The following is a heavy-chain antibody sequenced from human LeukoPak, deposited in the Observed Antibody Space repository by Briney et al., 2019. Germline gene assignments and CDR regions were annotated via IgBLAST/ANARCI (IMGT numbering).Heavy chain of an antibody. Sequence: GGSLRLSCAASGFTLSSHEMNWVRQAPGKGLEWVSYITGSGGTIYYADSAKGRFTISRDNAKNSLYLQMNNLRAEDTAVYYCARESFGNYDRRARYFDYWGQGTLVTVSS. CDR3: ARESFGNYDRRARYFDY. CDR1: GFTLSSHE. CDR2: ITGSGGTI. V-gene: IGHV3-48*03. J-gene: IGHJ4*02. D-gene: IGHD3-22*01.